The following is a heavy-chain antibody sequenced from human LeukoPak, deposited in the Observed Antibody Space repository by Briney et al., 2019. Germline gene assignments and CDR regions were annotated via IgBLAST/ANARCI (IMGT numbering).Heavy chain of an antibody. CDR3: VREGKWEMTTTTGSFDY. J-gene: IGHJ4*02. D-gene: IGHD5-24*01. CDR2: IKEDGSEK. Sequence: SGGSLRLSCAASGFTFSNYWMNWVRHAPEKGLEWVANIKEDGSEKYYVDSVKGRFTISRDNAENSLYLQMNSLRAEDTAVYYCVREGKWEMTTTTGSFDYWGQGTLVTVSS. CDR1: GFTFSNYW. V-gene: IGHV3-7*01.